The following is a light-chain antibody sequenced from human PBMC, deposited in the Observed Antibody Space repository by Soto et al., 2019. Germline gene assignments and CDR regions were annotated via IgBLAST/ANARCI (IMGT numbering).Light chain of an antibody. CDR3: QQYDNPSLT. CDR1: QDISNY. Sequence: DIHMTQSPSSLSASIGDRVPITCQASQDISNYLNWYQQKPGKAPKLLIYDASNLETGVPSRFSGSGSGTDFTFTISSLQPEDIATYYCQQYDNPSLTFGGGTKVDI. CDR2: DAS. J-gene: IGKJ4*01. V-gene: IGKV1-33*01.